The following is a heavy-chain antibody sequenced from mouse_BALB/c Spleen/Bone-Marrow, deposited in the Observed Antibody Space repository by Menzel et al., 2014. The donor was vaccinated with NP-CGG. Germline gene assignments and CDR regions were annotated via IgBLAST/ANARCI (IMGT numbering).Heavy chain of an antibody. CDR1: GFTFNTYA. Sequence: DVQLVESGGGLVQPVGSLKLSCVASGFTFNTYAMNWVRQAPGKGLEWVARIKTKTNDYGTFYADSVKDRFTISRDDSQNMLYLQMNNLKTEDTAMYYCVRATAYYFDYWGQGTTLTVSS. CDR2: IKTKTNDYGT. D-gene: IGHD1-2*01. V-gene: IGHV10-1*02. J-gene: IGHJ2*01. CDR3: VRATAYYFDY.